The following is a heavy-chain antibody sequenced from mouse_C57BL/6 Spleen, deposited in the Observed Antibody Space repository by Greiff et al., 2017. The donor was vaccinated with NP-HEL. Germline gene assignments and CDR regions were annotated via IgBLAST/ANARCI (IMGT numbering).Heavy chain of an antibody. D-gene: IGHD2-5*01. V-gene: IGHV3-6*01. Sequence: EVKLMESGPGLVKPSQSLSLTCSVTGYSITSGYYWNWIRQFPGNKLEWMGYISYDGSNNYNPSLKNRISITRDTSKNQFFLKLNSVTTEDTATYYCAREGVYYSNSGFAYWGQGTLVTVSA. CDR2: ISYDGSN. CDR1: GYSITSGYY. J-gene: IGHJ3*01. CDR3: AREGVYYSNSGFAY.